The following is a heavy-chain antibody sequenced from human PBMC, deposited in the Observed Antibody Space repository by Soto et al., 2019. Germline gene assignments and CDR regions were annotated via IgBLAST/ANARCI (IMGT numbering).Heavy chain of an antibody. V-gene: IGHV1-2*02. CDR2: INPQTGGT. CDR1: GYTFTGYY. J-gene: IGHJ6*02. D-gene: IGHD2-2*01. CDR3: ARERYQVISDGMDV. Sequence: ASVKVSCKASGYTFTGYYIHWVREAPGQGLEWMGWINPQTGGTSYAQKFQGRVTLSRDTSINTAYLELSRLRFDDAAVYFCARERYQVISDGMDVWGQGTMVTVSS.